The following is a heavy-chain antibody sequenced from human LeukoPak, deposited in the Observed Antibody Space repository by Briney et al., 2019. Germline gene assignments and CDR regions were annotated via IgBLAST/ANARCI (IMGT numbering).Heavy chain of an antibody. CDR3: ARAVRDAFDI. CDR1: GFTFSSYA. J-gene: IGHJ3*02. CDR2: ISSSGDRT. V-gene: IGHV3-23*01. Sequence: GGSLRLSCAASGFTFSSYAMSWVRQAPGKGLEWVSSISSSGDRTYYADSVKGRFTISRDNFKNTLYLQMNSLRAEDTAVYYCARAVRDAFDIWGQGTMVTVSS.